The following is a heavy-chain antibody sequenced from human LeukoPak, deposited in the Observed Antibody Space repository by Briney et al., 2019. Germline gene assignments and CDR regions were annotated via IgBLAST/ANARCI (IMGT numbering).Heavy chain of an antibody. V-gene: IGHV3-30*18. Sequence: GGSLGLSCAASGFTFSSYGMHWVRQAPGKGLEWVAVISYDGSNKYYADSVKGRFTISRDNSKNTLYLQMNSLRAEDTAVYYCAKDRGSGWYTFGYWGQGTLVTVSS. CDR2: ISYDGSNK. D-gene: IGHD6-19*01. CDR3: AKDRGSGWYTFGY. CDR1: GFTFSSYG. J-gene: IGHJ4*02.